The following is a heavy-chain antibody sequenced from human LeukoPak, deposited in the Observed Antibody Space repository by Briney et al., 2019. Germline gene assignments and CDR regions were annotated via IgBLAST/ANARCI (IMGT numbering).Heavy chain of an antibody. CDR2: ISWNSGSI. CDR1: GFTFDDYA. CDR3: AKGDGSGWPTFDP. V-gene: IGHV3-9*03. D-gene: IGHD6-19*01. J-gene: IGHJ5*02. Sequence: GRSLRLSCAASGFTFDDYAMHWVRQAPGKGLEWVSGISWNSGSIGYADSVKGRFTISRDNAKNSLYLQMNSLRAEDMALYYCAKGDGSGWPTFDPWGQGTLVTVSS.